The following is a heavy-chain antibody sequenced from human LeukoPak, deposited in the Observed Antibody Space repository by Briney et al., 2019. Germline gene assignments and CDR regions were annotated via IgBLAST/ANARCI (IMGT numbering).Heavy chain of an antibody. J-gene: IGHJ4*02. V-gene: IGHV4-34*01. Sequence: SETLSLTCAVYGGSFSGYYWSWIRQPPGKGLEWIGEINHSGSTNYNPSLKSRVTISVDTSKNQFSLKLRSVTAAGTAVYYCASLGYDGSALHHFDYWGQGTLVTVSS. CDR2: INHSGST. CDR1: GGSFSGYY. CDR3: ASLGYDGSALHHFDY. D-gene: IGHD3-22*01.